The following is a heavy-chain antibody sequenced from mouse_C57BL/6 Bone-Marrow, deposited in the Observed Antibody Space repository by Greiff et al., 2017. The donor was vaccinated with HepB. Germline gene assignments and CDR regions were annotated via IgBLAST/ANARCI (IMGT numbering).Heavy chain of an antibody. V-gene: IGHV1-26*01. CDR2: INPNNGGT. CDR1: GYTFTDYY. CDR3: ARCDGYYWFAY. D-gene: IGHD2-3*01. J-gene: IGHJ3*01. Sequence: EVQLQQSGPELVKPGASVKISCKASGYTFTDYYMNWVKQSHGKSREWLGDINPNNGGTSYNQKFKGKATLNVDKSSSTAYMEIRILTSEDAAVYYGARCDGYYWFAYWGQGTRVTVAA.